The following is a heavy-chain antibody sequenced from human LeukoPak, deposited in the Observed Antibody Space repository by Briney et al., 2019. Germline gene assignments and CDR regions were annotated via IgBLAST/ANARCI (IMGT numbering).Heavy chain of an antibody. J-gene: IGHJ5*02. V-gene: IGHV4-4*02. CDR2: VFHSGST. CDR1: GDSISTNEW. D-gene: IGHD3-16*01. Sequence: PSETLSLTCSVSGDSISTNEWWSWARQPPGKGLEWIGEVFHSGSTNYNPSLKSRVTISVDTSKNQFSLKLNSVTAADTAVYYCARHYGPWGQGTLVTVSS. CDR3: ARHYGP.